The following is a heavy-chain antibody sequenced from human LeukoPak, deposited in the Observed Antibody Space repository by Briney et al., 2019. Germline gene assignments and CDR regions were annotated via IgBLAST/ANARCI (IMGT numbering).Heavy chain of an antibody. CDR1: GFTVSSNY. CDR2: IYSGGST. D-gene: IGHD6-19*01. CDR3: ARDLIAVAGYIDY. J-gene: IGHJ4*02. V-gene: IGHV3-66*01. Sequence: PGGSLRLSCAASGFTVSSNYMSWVRQAPRKGLEWVSLIYSGGSTYYADSVKGRFTISRDNSKNTLYLQMNSLRAEDTAVYYCARDLIAVAGYIDYWGQGTLVTVSS.